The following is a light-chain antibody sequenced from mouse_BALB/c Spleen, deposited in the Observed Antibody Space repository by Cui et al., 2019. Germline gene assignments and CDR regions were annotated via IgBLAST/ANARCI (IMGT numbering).Light chain of an antibody. J-gene: IGKJ1*01. CDR3: QQWSSYPRT. V-gene: IGKV4-55*01. CDR2: DTS. Sequence: QIVLTQSPAIMSASPGEKVTMTCSASSSVSYMYWYQQKPGSSPRLLIYDTSNLASGVPVRFSGSGSGTSYSLTISQMEAEDAATYYCQQWSSYPRTFGGGTKLEIK. CDR1: SSVSY.